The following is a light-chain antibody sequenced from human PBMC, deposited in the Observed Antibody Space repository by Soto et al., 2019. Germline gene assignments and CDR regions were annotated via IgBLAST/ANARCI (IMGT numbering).Light chain of an antibody. Sequence: DIQMTQSPSTLSGSVGDRVTITCRASQTISSWLAWYQQKPGQAPNLLIYGASNLEPGVPSRFSGSGSGTDFSLTISSLQPEDIATYYCQQYDNLPITFGHGTRLEIK. CDR3: QQYDNLPIT. V-gene: IGKV1-5*01. CDR2: GAS. CDR1: QTISSW. J-gene: IGKJ5*01.